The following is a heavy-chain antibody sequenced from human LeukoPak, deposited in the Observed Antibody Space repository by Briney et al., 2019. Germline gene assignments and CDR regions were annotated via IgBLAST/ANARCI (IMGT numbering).Heavy chain of an antibody. J-gene: IGHJ6*02. CDR3: ARGTIFGVVMDV. CDR1: GSSISNYY. D-gene: IGHD3-3*01. V-gene: IGHV4-59*01. CDR2: LYYGGST. Sequence: KPSETLSLTCAVAGSSISNYYWSWIRQPPGKGLEWIGYLYYGGSTIYNPSLKSRVTISVDTSKNQFSLKLTSVTAADTAVYYCARGTIFGVVMDVWGQGTTVTVSS.